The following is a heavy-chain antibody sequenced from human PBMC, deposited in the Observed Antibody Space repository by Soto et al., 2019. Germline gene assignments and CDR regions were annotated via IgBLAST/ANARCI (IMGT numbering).Heavy chain of an antibody. J-gene: IGHJ6*02. CDR3: AKVVSTSCTTYYYYGMAV. CDR2: ISGSGGST. CDR1: GFTLSPYG. V-gene: IGHV3-23*01. D-gene: IGHD2-2*01. Sequence: PGGSLRVPWADSGFTLSPYGISLGRHHPGNGLEWVSAISGSGGSTYYADSVKGRFTISRDNSKNTLYLQMNSLRAEDTAVYYCAKVVSTSCTTYYYYGMAVWGQGTTVTVSS.